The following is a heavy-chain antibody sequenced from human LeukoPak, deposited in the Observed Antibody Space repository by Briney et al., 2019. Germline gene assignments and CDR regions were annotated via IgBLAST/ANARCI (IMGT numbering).Heavy chain of an antibody. CDR1: GYTFTSYG. Sequence: GASVKVSCKASGYTFTSYGISWVRQAPGQGLEWMGWISAYNGNTNYAQKFQGGVTIIADKSTSTAYMELSSLRSEDTAVYYCARDNRTYGYRYFDYWGQGTLVTVSS. V-gene: IGHV1-18*01. D-gene: IGHD5-18*01. J-gene: IGHJ4*02. CDR2: ISAYNGNT. CDR3: ARDNRTYGYRYFDY.